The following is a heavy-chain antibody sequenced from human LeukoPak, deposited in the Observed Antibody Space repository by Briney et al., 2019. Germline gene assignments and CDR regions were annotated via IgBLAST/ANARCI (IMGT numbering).Heavy chain of an antibody. Sequence: PGGSLRLSCAASGFTFSSYGMHWVRQAPGKGLEWVAVISYDGSNKNYADSVKGRFTISRDNSKNTLYLQMNSLRAEDTAVDYCAKDAPFGYSSRWYSETGFYPWGQETLVTVSS. CDR3: AKDAPFGYSSRWYSETGFYP. D-gene: IGHD6-13*01. CDR2: ISYDGSNK. CDR1: GFTFSSYG. J-gene: IGHJ5*02. V-gene: IGHV3-30*18.